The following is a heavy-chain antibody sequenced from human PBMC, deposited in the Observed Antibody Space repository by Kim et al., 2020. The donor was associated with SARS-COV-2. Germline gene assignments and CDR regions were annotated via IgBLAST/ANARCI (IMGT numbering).Heavy chain of an antibody. Sequence: SQTLSLTCAISGDSVSSNSAAWNWIRQSPSRGLEWLGRTYYRSKWYNDYAVSVKSRITINPDTSKNQFSLQLNSVTPEDTAVYYCARALRTLGGCSTSCHNWFDPWGQGTLVTVSS. CDR2: TYYRSKWYN. CDR1: GDSVSSNSAA. J-gene: IGHJ5*02. CDR3: ARALRTLGGCSTSCHNWFDP. V-gene: IGHV6-1*01. D-gene: IGHD2-2*01.